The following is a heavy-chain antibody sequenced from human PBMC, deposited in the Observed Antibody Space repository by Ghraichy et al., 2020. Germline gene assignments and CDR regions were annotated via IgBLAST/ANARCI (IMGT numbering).Heavy chain of an antibody. V-gene: IGHV4-34*01. CDR3: ARAGGITTGLRVVYGMDV. J-gene: IGHJ6*02. CDR2: INHSGST. D-gene: IGHD3-10*01. CDR1: GGSFSGYY. Sequence: SETLSLTCAVYGGSFSGYYWSWIRQPPGKGLEWIGEINHSGSTNYNPSLKSRVTISVDTSKNQFSLKLSSVTAADTAVYYCARAGGITTGLRVVYGMDVWGQGTTVTVSS.